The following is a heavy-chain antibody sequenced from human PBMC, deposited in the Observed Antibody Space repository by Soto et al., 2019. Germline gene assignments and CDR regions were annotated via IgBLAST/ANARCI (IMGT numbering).Heavy chain of an antibody. V-gene: IGHV6-1*01. CDR2: TYYRSKWYN. Sequence: PSQMLSLTCAISGDSVSCNSDAWKWISQSPSRGIEWLGRTYYRSKWYNDYAVSVKSRITINPDTSKNQCSLQLQSVTPDDTAVYYCAKDQLNSCSRYCVYYGMEVWGQGTTVTVSS. J-gene: IGHJ6*02. CDR3: AKDQLNSCSRYCVYYGMEV. D-gene: IGHD6-13*01. CDR1: GDSVSCNSDA.